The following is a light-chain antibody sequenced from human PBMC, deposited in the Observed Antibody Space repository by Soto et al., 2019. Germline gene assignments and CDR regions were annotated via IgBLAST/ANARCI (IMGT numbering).Light chain of an antibody. CDR2: AAS. Sequence: DILMTQSPSSASASVGDSVTITCRASQPVSNWIAWYQQKPGKAPKLLIYAASNLQVGVPSTFSSSGSGTEFTLTIISLQPEEFATYYCQQANGFTPLTFGGGTTLEIK. CDR3: QQANGFTPLT. J-gene: IGKJ4*01. V-gene: IGKV1-12*01. CDR1: QPVSNW.